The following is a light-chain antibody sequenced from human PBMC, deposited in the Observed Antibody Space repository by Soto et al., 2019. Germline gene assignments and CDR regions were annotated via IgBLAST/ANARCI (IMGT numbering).Light chain of an antibody. CDR2: EVN. Sequence: QSALTQPPSASGSPGKSVTISCTGTSSDIGAYNYVSWFQQHPGEAPKLIISEVNKRPSGVPDRFSGSKSGNTASLTVSGLQAEDEADYYCTSYGGRDNLMFGGGTKLTVL. V-gene: IGLV2-8*01. J-gene: IGLJ3*02. CDR1: SSDIGAYNY. CDR3: TSYGGRDNLM.